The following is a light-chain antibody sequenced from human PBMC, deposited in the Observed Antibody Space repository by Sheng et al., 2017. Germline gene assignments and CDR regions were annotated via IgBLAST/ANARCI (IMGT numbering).Light chain of an antibody. CDR3: QLWDSTSDHVV. CDR1: NIGTNS. Sequence: YVLTQPPSVSVAPGQTARVTCGGDNIGTNSVHWYRQRPGQGPVMVVYDNSDRPSGIPERFSGSNSGNTATLTISRVEAGDEADYYCQLWDSTSDHVVFGGGTRLTVL. CDR2: DNS. V-gene: IGLV3-21*02. J-gene: IGLJ2*01.